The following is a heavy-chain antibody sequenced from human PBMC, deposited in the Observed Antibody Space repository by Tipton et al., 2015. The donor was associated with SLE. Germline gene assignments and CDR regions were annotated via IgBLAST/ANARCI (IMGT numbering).Heavy chain of an antibody. V-gene: IGHV4-59*11. J-gene: IGHJ4*02. CDR2: IYYSGST. CDR3: ARGPTPPFGSGWYSFDY. CDR1: GGSMSCHY. D-gene: IGHD6-19*01. Sequence: TLSLTCTVSGGSMSCHYWSWIRQSPGKGLEWIGHIYYSGSTNYNPSLKSRVTVSVDTSKNQVSLNLTSVTAADTAVYYCARGPTPPFGSGWYSFDYWGQGTLVTVSS.